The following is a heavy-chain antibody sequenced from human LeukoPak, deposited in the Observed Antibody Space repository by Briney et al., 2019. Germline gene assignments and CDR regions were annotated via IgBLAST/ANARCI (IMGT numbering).Heavy chain of an antibody. CDR3: ARGRPDGSGSYYKFDP. J-gene: IGHJ5*02. D-gene: IGHD3-10*01. V-gene: IGHV4-39*01. CDR2: IYYSGRT. Sequence: PSETLPLTCTVSAGSISSSNYYWGWIRQPPGKGLEWLGSIYYSGRTYYNPSLKSRVTISVNTSKKQFSLKLSSVTAADTAVYYCARGRPDGSGSYYKFDPWGQGTLVTVSS. CDR1: AGSISSSNYY.